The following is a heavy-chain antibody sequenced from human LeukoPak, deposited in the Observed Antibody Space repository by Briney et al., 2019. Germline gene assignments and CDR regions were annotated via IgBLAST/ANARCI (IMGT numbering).Heavy chain of an antibody. CDR3: ARPNITSYYDSRGYDAFDV. D-gene: IGHD3-22*01. V-gene: IGHV5-51*01. Sequence: NRGESLKISCKGSGYKFNAYWIAWVRQMPGKGLEWMGIIYPDDSDTRYSPSFQGQVTISADKSVSIAYLQWSSLKASDTATYYCARPNITSYYDSRGYDAFDVWGQETMVIVSS. CDR1: GYKFNAYW. CDR2: IYPDDSDT. J-gene: IGHJ3*01.